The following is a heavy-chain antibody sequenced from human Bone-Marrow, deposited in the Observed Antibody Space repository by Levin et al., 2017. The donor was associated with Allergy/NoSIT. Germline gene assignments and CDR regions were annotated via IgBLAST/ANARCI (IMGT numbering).Heavy chain of an antibody. CDR1: GFTVSSNY. D-gene: IGHD3-22*01. Sequence: PGGSLRLSCAASGFTVSSNYMSWVRQAPGKGLEWVSVIYSGGSTYYADSVKGRFTISRDNSKNTLYLQMNSLRAEDTAVYYCARLGIDDYYDSSGYYYRGAFDIWGQGTMVTVSS. CDR3: ARLGIDDYYDSSGYYYRGAFDI. V-gene: IGHV3-53*01. CDR2: IYSGGST. J-gene: IGHJ3*02.